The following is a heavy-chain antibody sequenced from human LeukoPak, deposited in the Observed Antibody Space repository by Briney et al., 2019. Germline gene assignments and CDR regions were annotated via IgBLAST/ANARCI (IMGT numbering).Heavy chain of an antibody. Sequence: PSETLSLTCTVSGGSISSSSYYWGWIRQPPGKGLEWIGSIYYSGSTYYNPSLKSRVTISVDTSKNQFSLKLSSVTAADTAVYYCATVFGVVRGLDYWGQGTLVTVSS. J-gene: IGHJ4*02. CDR2: IYYSGST. V-gene: IGHV4-39*07. CDR1: GGSISSSSYY. CDR3: ATVFGVVRGLDY. D-gene: IGHD3-3*01.